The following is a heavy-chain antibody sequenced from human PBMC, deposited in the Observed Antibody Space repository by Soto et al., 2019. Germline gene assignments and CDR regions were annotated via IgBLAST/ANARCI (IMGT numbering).Heavy chain of an antibody. CDR1: GFTFDNYG. D-gene: IGHD4-17*01. J-gene: IGHJ4*02. V-gene: IGHV3-23*01. Sequence: EVQLLEAGGGFVQPGGFLRLSCAASGFTFDNYGMSWVRQAPGKGLEWVSAIIGNGDMTYYADSVKGRFTISRDNSKNTLYLQLNNLRAEDMAIYYCAKDRDYGDSFPFDGWGQGTLVTVSS. CDR2: IIGNGDMT. CDR3: AKDRDYGDSFPFDG.